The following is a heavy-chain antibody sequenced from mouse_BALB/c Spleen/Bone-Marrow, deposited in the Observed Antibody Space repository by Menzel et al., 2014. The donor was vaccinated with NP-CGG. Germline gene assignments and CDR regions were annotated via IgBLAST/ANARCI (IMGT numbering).Heavy chain of an antibody. Sequence: VQLQQSGAELVKPGASVKLSSTASGFNTKDNKKHWVKQRPEKGEEWIGRIDPANGNTKYDPKFQGKATITADTSSNTASLHLRVLSSEDTAVYYCASYYYGSSGFAYWGQGTLVTVSA. J-gene: IGHJ3*01. CDR3: ASYYYGSSGFAY. CDR2: IDPANGNT. CDR1: GFNTKDNK. D-gene: IGHD1-1*01. V-gene: IGHV14-3*02.